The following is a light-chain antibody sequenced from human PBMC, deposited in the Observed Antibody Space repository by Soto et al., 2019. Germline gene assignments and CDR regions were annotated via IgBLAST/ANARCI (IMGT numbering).Light chain of an antibody. V-gene: IGKV3-20*01. CDR3: QQYGNSPPFT. CDR1: QSVASTY. Sequence: DIVLTQSPGTLSLSPGERATLSCRASQSVASTYLAWYQQKPGQAPRLLNYGASSRATGIPDRFSGSGSGTDFTLTISRLEPEDFAVYYCQQYGNSPPFTFGPGTKVDIK. J-gene: IGKJ3*01. CDR2: GAS.